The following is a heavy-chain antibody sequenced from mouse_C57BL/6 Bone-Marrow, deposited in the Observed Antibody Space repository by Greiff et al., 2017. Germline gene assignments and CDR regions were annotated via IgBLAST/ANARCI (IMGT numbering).Heavy chain of an antibody. CDR3: AREKGPIYAPDY. Sequence: EVMLVASGGGLVKPGGSLKLSCAASGYTFSSYAMSWVRQTPEKRLEWVATIFAGGSYTYYPDNVKGRFTISRDNAKNNLYLQMSHLKAEDTAMYSCAREKGPIYAPDYWGQGTTLTVSS. CDR1: GYTFSSYA. V-gene: IGHV5-4*01. J-gene: IGHJ2*01. CDR2: IFAGGSYT. D-gene: IGHD2-12*01.